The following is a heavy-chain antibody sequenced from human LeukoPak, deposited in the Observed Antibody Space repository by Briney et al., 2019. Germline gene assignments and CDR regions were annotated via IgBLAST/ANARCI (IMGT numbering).Heavy chain of an antibody. CDR3: ARAKAQNYGGNSHYFDY. CDR2: IYSGGST. Sequence: GGSLRLSCAASGFTVSSNYMSWVRQAPGKGLEWVSVIYSGGSTYYADSVKGRFTISRDNSKNTLYLQMNSLRAEDTAVYYCARAKAQNYGGNSHYFDYWGQGTLVTVSS. D-gene: IGHD4-23*01. J-gene: IGHJ4*02. V-gene: IGHV3-53*01. CDR1: GFTVSSNY.